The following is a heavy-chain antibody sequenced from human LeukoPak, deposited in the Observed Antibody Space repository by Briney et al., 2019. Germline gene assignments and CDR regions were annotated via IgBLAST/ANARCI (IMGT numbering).Heavy chain of an antibody. J-gene: IGHJ5*02. CDR3: ARDSSTAMVNWFDP. Sequence: ASVKVSCKASGGTFSSYAISRVRQAPGQGLEWMGWISAYNGNTNYAQKLQGRVTMTTDTSTSTAYMELRSLRSDDTAVYYCARDSSTAMVNWFDPWGQGTLVTVSS. V-gene: IGHV1-18*01. CDR2: ISAYNGNT. CDR1: GGTFSSYA. D-gene: IGHD5-18*01.